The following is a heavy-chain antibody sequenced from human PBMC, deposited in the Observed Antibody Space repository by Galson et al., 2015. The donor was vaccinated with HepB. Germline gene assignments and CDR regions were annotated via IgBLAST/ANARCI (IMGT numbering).Heavy chain of an antibody. J-gene: IGHJ4*02. CDR2: ISSDGDIT. Sequence: SLRLSCAASGFTFSDYSMHWVRQAPGKGLEYVSTISSDGDITHYGDSVNGRFTISRDNSKNTLDLQMSSLRPEDTAVYFCVKVTSFYDILTGYYPVGDTDCWGQGTLVTVSS. CDR1: GFTFSDYS. V-gene: IGHV3-64D*06. D-gene: IGHD3-9*01. CDR3: VKVTSFYDILTGYYPVGDTDC.